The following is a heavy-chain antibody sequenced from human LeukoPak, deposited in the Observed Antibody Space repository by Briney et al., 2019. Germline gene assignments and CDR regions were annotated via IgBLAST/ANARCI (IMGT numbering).Heavy chain of an antibody. V-gene: IGHV1-2*02. D-gene: IGHD6-19*01. CDR2: INPISGVT. Sequence: ASLKVSCKASGYTFTGYYLRWGRQAPGQGLEWMGWINPISGVTGSAQKFQGRVTMTRDKSISTVYMELSRLTSDDTAIYFCARVGSSGWYHWFDPWGQGTLVTVSS. J-gene: IGHJ5*02. CDR3: ARVGSSGWYHWFDP. CDR1: GYTFTGYY.